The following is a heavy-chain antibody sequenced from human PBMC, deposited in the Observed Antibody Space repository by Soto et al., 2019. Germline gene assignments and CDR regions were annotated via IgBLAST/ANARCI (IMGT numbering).Heavy chain of an antibody. Sequence: QVQLQESGPGLVKPSETLSLTCTVSGGSISSYYWSWIRQPPGKGLEWIGDIHYSGSTNYNPSLKSRVTISLDTSKNQFSLKLSSVTAADTAVCYCARYSPQFDTFDIWGQGTMVTVSS. CDR2: IHYSGST. CDR1: GGSISSYY. D-gene: IGHD1-26*01. J-gene: IGHJ3*02. CDR3: ARYSPQFDTFDI. V-gene: IGHV4-59*01.